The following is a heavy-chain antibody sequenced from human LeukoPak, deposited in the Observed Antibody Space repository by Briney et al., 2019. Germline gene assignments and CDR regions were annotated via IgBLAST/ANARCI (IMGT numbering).Heavy chain of an antibody. D-gene: IGHD3-9*01. CDR1: GGSISSGGYS. J-gene: IGHJ2*01. Sequence: SETLSLTCAVSGGSISSGGYSWSWIRQPPGKGLEWIGYIYHSGSTYYNPSLKSRVTISVDRSKNRFSLKLSSVTAADTAVYYCARDLTTRGWYFDLWGRGTLVTVSS. V-gene: IGHV4-30-2*01. CDR3: ARDLTTRGWYFDL. CDR2: IYHSGST.